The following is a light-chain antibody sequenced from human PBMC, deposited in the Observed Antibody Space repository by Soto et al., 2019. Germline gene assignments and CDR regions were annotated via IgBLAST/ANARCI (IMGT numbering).Light chain of an antibody. CDR1: SSNIGSNY. Sequence: QSVLTQPPSASGTPGQRVTISCSGSSSNIGSNYVYWYQQLPGTAPKLLIYRNNQRPSGVPDRFSGSKSGTSASLAISGLRSEDVADYYCAAWDDSLLFGGGTKLTVL. V-gene: IGLV1-47*01. CDR3: AAWDDSLL. J-gene: IGLJ2*01. CDR2: RNN.